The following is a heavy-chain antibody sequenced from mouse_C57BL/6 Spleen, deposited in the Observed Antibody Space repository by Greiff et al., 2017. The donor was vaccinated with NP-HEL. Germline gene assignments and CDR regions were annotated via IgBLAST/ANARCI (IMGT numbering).Heavy chain of an antibody. V-gene: IGHV1-50*01. D-gene: IGHD1-1*01. Sequence: VQLQQPGAELVKPGASVKLSCKASGYTFTSYWMQWVKQRPGQGLEWIGEIDPSDSYTNYKQKFQGKATLTVDTSASTAYMQLSSLTSEDSAVYYCAFYYGSSLFDYWGQGTTLTVSS. J-gene: IGHJ2*01. CDR1: GYTFTSYW. CDR2: IDPSDSYT. CDR3: AFYYGSSLFDY.